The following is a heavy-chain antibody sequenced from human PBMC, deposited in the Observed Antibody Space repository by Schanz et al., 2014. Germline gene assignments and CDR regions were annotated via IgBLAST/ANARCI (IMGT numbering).Heavy chain of an antibody. CDR3: AKGMGYCSGGTCYDYYYYGLDV. Sequence: VQLLDSGGGLVQPGGSLRLSCAASGFIFSNYGMHWVRQAPGKGLEWVAVIWSDGSGKYYADSVKGRFTISRDNSKNTLYLQMNRLRAEDTAVFYCAKGMGYCSGGTCYDYYYYGLDVWGQGTTVTVSS. J-gene: IGHJ6*02. V-gene: IGHV3-33*06. D-gene: IGHD2-15*01. CDR1: GFIFSNYG. CDR2: IWSDGSGK.